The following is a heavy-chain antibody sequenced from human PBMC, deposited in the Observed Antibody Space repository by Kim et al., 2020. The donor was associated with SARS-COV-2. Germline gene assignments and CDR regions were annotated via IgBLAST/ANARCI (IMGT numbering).Heavy chain of an antibody. V-gene: IGHV3-23*01. D-gene: IGHD1-26*01. J-gene: IGHJ6*02. CDR3: AKDQSGDYYYYSGMDV. CDR1: GFMFSSHA. CDR2: ISGSGDTT. Sequence: GGSLRLSCAASGFMFSSHAMTWVRQAPGKGLERVSIISGSGDTTYYADFVKGRFTISRDNSKNTLYLQMNSLRAEDTALYFCAKDQSGDYYYYSGMDVWGQGTTVTASS.